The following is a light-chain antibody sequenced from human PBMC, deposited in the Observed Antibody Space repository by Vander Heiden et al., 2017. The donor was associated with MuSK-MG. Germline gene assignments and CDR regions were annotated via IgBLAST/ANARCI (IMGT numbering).Light chain of an antibody. Sequence: DIQLTQSPSFLSASVGDGVTITCRASQGISSYLAWYQQKPGKAPKLLIDAASTLRSGVPSRCSGSGSGTECTRTISSLQPEDGATYYRQQLKRYSVPFGGGTKVEIK. J-gene: IGKJ4*01. V-gene: IGKV1-9*01. CDR1: QGISSY. CDR2: AAS. CDR3: QQLKRYSVP.